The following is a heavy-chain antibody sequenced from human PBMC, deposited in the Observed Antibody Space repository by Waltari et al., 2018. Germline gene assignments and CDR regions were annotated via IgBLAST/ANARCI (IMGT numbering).Heavy chain of an antibody. Sequence: QVRLVESGGGVVQPGGSLRLSCAASGFTFSSYGMHWVRQAPGKRLEWVAFIRYDGSNKYYADSVKGRFTISRDNSKNTLYLQMNSLRAEDTAVYYSAALVATIVGFDYWGQGTLVTVSS. CDR3: AALVATIVGFDY. D-gene: IGHD5-12*01. J-gene: IGHJ4*02. CDR2: IRYDGSNK. V-gene: IGHV3-30*02. CDR1: GFTFSSYG.